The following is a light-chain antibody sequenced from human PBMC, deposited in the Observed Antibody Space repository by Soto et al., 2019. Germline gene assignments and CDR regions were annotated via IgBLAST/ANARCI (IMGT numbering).Light chain of an antibody. J-gene: IGKJ5*01. CDR2: AAS. CDR1: QGIRSC. CDR3: QQANSCILNT. Sequence: DSQMTQSPSSVSASVGDRVTITCRASQGIRSCLARYQQKPGKAPKLLIYAASSLQSGVPSRFSGSGSGTDFTLTISSLQPEDFATYYCQQANSCILNTFGQGTRLEIK. V-gene: IGKV1-12*01.